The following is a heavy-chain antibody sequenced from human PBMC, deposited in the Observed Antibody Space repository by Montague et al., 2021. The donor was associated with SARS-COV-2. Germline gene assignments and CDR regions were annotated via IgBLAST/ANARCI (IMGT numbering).Heavy chain of an antibody. Sequence: SETLSLTCTVSGGSISSSSYYWGWIRQPPGKGLEWIGNIYYTGSTYYNPSLKIRVTISVATSKNQFSLKLISVTAAATAVYYCARDTRIAMLVVVTRYGLDVWGQGTTVTVSS. J-gene: IGHJ6*02. CDR1: GGSISSSSYY. CDR2: IYYTGST. D-gene: IGHD3-22*01. V-gene: IGHV4-39*07. CDR3: ARDTRIAMLVVVTRYGLDV.